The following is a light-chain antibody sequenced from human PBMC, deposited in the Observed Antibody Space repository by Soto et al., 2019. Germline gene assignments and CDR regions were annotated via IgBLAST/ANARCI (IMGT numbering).Light chain of an antibody. CDR1: SSDVGAYHF. CDR3: SSYTTSSTLV. Sequence: QSALTQPASVSGSPGQSSTISCTGTSSDVGAYHFVSWYQQHPGKAPKLIIYDVSDRPSGVSNRFSGSKSGNTASLTISGLHAEDEADYHCSSYTTSSTLVFGGRTKLTVL. V-gene: IGLV2-14*01. CDR2: DVS. J-gene: IGLJ2*01.